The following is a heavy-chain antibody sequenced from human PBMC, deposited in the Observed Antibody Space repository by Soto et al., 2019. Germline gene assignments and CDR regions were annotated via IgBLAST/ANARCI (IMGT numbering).Heavy chain of an antibody. D-gene: IGHD3-16*01. J-gene: IGHJ4*02. CDR1: GGSISSGGYY. CDR3: ARVWRSHFDY. CDR2: IYYSGST. Sequence: SETLSLTCTVSGGSISSGGYYWSWIRQHPGKGLEWVGYIYYSGSTYYNPSLKSRVTISVDTSKNQFSLKLSSVTAADTAVYYCARVWRSHFDYWGQGTLVTVS. V-gene: IGHV4-31*03.